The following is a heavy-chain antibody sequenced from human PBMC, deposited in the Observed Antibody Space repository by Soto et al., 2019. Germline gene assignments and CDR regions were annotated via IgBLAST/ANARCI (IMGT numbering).Heavy chain of an antibody. CDR1: GFTFSSYW. Sequence: GSLRLSCAASGFTFSSYWMSWVRQAPGTGLEWVANIKQDGSEKYYVDSVKGRFTISRDNAKNSLYLQMNSLRAEDTAVYYCARGGAYYDFWSGYYNAFDIWGQGTMVTVSS. D-gene: IGHD3-3*01. V-gene: IGHV3-7*01. J-gene: IGHJ3*02. CDR3: ARGGAYYDFWSGYYNAFDI. CDR2: IKQDGSEK.